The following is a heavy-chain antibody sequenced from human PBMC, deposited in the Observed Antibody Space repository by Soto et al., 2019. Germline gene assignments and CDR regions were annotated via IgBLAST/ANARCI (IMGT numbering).Heavy chain of an antibody. CDR2: INPSGGST. V-gene: IGHV1-46*01. J-gene: IGHJ6*04. CDR3: AAGPRVAANSSHDGMHV. D-gene: IGHD2-15*01. Sequence: ASVKASCPASGYTFTRYYMHWVRQAPGQGLEWMGIINPSGGSTSYAQKFQGRVTMTRDTSTSTVYMELSSLRSEDTAVYYCAAGPRVAANSSHDGMHVSGKGDPVTLCS. CDR1: GYTFTRYY.